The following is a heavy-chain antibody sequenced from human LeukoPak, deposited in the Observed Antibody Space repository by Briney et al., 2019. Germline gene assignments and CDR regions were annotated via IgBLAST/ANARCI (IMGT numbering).Heavy chain of an antibody. V-gene: IGHV3-74*01. CDR2: INNDGSSR. D-gene: IGHD5-24*01. Sequence: GGSLRLSCAASGFTSSSYWMHWVRQAPGEGLVWVSRINNDGSSRNYADSVKGRFTISRDNAKNTLSLQMNSLSAEDKAVYFCASGGYNGFDYWGQGTLVTVSS. CDR1: GFTSSSYW. CDR3: ASGGYNGFDY. J-gene: IGHJ4*02.